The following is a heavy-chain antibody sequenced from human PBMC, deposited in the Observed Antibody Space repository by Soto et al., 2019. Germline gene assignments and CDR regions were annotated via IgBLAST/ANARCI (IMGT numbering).Heavy chain of an antibody. CDR2: IGTAGDT. CDR3: ARVVTYYDILTGYPGDYYFDY. J-gene: IGHJ4*02. D-gene: IGHD3-9*01. CDR1: GFTFSSYD. V-gene: IGHV3-13*01. Sequence: EVQLVESGGGLVQPGGSLRLSCAASGFTFSSYDMHWVRQATGKGLEWVSAIGTAGDTNYPGSVKGRFTISRENAKNSLYLQMNSLRAGDTAVYYCARVVTYYDILTGYPGDYYFDYWGQGTLVTVSS.